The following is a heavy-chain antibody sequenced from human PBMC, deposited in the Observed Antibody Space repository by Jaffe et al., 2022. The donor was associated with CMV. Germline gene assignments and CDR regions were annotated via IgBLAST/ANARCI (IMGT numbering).Heavy chain of an antibody. CDR1: GFTFSSYW. CDR2: IKQDGSEK. J-gene: IGHJ6*02. D-gene: IGHD3-16*01. CDR3: AREVRDGGSGFASYYYYGMDV. Sequence: EVQLVESGGGLVQPGGSLRLSCAASGFTFSSYWMSWVRQAPGKGLEWVANIKQDGSEKYYVDSVKGRFTISRDNAKNSLYLQMNSLRAEDTAVYYCAREVRDGGSGFASYYYYGMDVWGQGTTVTVSS. V-gene: IGHV3-7*01.